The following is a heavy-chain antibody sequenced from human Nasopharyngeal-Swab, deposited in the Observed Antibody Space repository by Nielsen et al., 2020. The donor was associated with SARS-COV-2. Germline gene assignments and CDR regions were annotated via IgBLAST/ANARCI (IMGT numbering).Heavy chain of an antibody. Sequence: SETLSLTCTVSGGSINSYYWSWLRQPPGKGLEWIGYIYYSGSTYYNPSLKSRVTISIDTSEIQFSLKLSSVTAADTAVYYCARGYSSGWSYYYDYWGQGTLVTVSS. J-gene: IGHJ4*02. V-gene: IGHV4-59*08. CDR1: GGSINSYY. CDR2: IYYSGST. CDR3: ARGYSSGWSYYYDY. D-gene: IGHD6-19*01.